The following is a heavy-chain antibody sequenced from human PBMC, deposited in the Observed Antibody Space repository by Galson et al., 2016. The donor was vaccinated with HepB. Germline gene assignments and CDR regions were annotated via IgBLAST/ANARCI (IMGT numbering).Heavy chain of an antibody. CDR3: ARLGGAYTRGGMDV. J-gene: IGHJ6*02. Sequence: ETLSLTCAVYGDSISNTYYYWGWIRQTPGKGLAWMGSINYSGSTYYNPSLKSRLTMSQDTSKNQLYMKLYSVTAADTALYYCARLGGAYTRGGMDVWGQGITVTVSS. D-gene: IGHD3-16*01. CDR2: INYSGST. CDR1: GDSISNTYYY. V-gene: IGHV4-39*07.